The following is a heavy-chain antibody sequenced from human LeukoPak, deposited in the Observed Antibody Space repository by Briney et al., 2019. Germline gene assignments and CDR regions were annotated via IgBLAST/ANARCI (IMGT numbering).Heavy chain of an antibody. CDR2: ISSSSSYI. J-gene: IGHJ3*02. V-gene: IGHV3-21*01. CDR1: GFTFSSYS. D-gene: IGHD5-18*01. Sequence: GGSLRLSCAASGFTFSSYSMNWVRQAPGKGLEWVSSISSSSSYIYYADSVKGRFTISRDNAKNSLYLQMNSLRAEDTAVYYCARHTAMVIFDAFDIWGQGTMVTVSS. CDR3: ARHTAMVIFDAFDI.